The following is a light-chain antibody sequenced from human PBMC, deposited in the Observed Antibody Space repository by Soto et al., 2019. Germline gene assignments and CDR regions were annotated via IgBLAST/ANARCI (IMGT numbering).Light chain of an antibody. CDR3: QQASGFPRT. CDR2: GAS. Sequence: DIQMTQSPSSVSASVGDRITITCRASQDITKFLAWYQQTPGKAPKLLIRGASTLHSGVPSRLSGSGSGTNFSLTISSLQSEDFATYYCQQASGFPRTFGQGTKVDIK. V-gene: IGKV1-12*01. J-gene: IGKJ1*01. CDR1: QDITKF.